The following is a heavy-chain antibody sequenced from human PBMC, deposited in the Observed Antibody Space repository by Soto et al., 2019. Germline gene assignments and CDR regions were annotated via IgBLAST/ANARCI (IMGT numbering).Heavy chain of an antibody. V-gene: IGHV1-24*01. CDR3: AKHTFWSGSFDY. D-gene: IGHD3-3*01. CDR1: GYTLTELS. J-gene: IGHJ4*02. Sequence: GASVKVSCKVSGYTLTELSMHWVRQAPGKGLEWMGGFDPEDGETIYAQKFQGRVTMTEDTSTDTAYMELSSLRSEDTAVYYCAKHTFWSGSFDYWGQGTLVTVYS. CDR2: FDPEDGET.